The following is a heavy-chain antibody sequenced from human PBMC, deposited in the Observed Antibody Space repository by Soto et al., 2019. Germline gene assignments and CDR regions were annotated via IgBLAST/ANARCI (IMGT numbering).Heavy chain of an antibody. D-gene: IGHD2-2*01. CDR1: GGSISSSSYY. J-gene: IGHJ5*02. CDR3: ARHWQYCSSTSCSNWFDP. CDR2: IYYSGST. V-gene: IGHV4-39*01. Sequence: SETLSLTCTVSGGSISSSSYYWGWIRQPPGKGLEWIGSIYYSGSTYYNPSLKSRVTISVDTSKNQFSLKLSSVTAADTAVYYCARHWQYCSSTSCSNWFDPWGQGTLVTVSS.